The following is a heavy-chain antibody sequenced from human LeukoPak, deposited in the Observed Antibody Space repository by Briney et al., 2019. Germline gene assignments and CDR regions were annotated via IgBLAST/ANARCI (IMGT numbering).Heavy chain of an antibody. Sequence: QPGGSLRLFCAASGFSFSTYNMIWVRQAPGKGLECISYITPTSTTIHYTDSVKGRFAVSRANANSLLYLQMNSQRVEDTAVYYCARVVSGVTGGDYWGQGTLVSVSS. CDR2: ITPTSTTI. D-gene: IGHD3-3*01. J-gene: IGHJ4*02. CDR3: ARVVSGVTGGDY. V-gene: IGHV3-48*04. CDR1: GFSFSTYN.